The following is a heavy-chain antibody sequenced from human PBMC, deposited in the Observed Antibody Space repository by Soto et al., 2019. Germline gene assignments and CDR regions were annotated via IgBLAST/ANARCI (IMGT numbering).Heavy chain of an antibody. CDR3: ARSYGSGNYNGVPSTWFAP. V-gene: IGHV4-31*03. CDR1: GGSIRSGTYY. D-gene: IGHD3-10*01. CDR2: IYHSGST. J-gene: IGHJ5*02. Sequence: PSETLSLTCTVSGGSIRSGTYYWNWIRHHPGKGLEWIGYIYHSGSTYYNPSLESRVTISLDSSKNHFSLKLSSVTAADTAVYYCARSYGSGNYNGVPSTWFAPGGQEILDTVSS.